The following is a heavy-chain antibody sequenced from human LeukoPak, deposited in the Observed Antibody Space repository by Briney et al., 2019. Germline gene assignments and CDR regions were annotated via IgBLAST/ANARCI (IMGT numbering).Heavy chain of an antibody. J-gene: IGHJ4*02. CDR2: ITTSRDQ. Sequence: PGGSLRLSCAASGFIFSDYSMGWVRQAPGKGLEWVSSITTSRDQYHADAVKGRFTVSRDNAKSSVYLQMNSLRSDDTAVYYCARDSYCPNDVCYDYWGQGILVTVSS. V-gene: IGHV3-21*06. CDR1: GFIFSDYS. CDR3: ARDSYCPNDVCYDY. D-gene: IGHD2-8*01.